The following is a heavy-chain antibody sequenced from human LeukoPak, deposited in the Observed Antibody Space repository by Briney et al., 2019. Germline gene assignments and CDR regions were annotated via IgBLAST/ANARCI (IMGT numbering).Heavy chain of an antibody. Sequence: GGSLRLSCAASGFTFDDYGMTWVRQAPGKGLEWVSGINWNGGSTAYADSVKGRFTISRDNAKKSLYLQMRSLRAEDTALYYCARDQTSSSSFDCWGQGTLVTVSS. V-gene: IGHV3-20*04. CDR3: ARDQTSSSSFDC. J-gene: IGHJ4*02. CDR2: INWNGGST. D-gene: IGHD6-6*01. CDR1: GFTFDDYG.